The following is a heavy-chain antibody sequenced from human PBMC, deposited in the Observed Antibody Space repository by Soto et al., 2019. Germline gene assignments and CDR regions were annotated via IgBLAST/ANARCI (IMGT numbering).Heavy chain of an antibody. D-gene: IGHD2-2*01. Sequence: QVQLVESGGGVVQPGRSLRLSCAASGFTFSSYAMHWVRQAPGKGLEWVAVISYDGSNKYYADSVKGRFTISRDNSKNTLYLQMNSLRAEDTAVYYCARDRYYCSSTSCYVYYWGQGTLVTVSS. V-gene: IGHV3-30-3*01. J-gene: IGHJ4*02. CDR2: ISYDGSNK. CDR1: GFTFSSYA. CDR3: ARDRYYCSSTSCYVYY.